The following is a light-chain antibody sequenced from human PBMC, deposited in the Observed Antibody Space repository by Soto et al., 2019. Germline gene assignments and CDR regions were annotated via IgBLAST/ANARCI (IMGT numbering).Light chain of an antibody. CDR1: QSVSSQ. V-gene: IGKV3-20*01. J-gene: IGKJ1*01. Sequence: TEAPARVAVSAGERAAVSCRASQSVSSQLAWYQQKPGQAPRLLIYDASNRATGIPARFSGSGSGTDFTLAIRRLEPEDFAVYYCQQYGSSGVFGQGTKVDIK. CDR2: DAS. CDR3: QQYGSSGV.